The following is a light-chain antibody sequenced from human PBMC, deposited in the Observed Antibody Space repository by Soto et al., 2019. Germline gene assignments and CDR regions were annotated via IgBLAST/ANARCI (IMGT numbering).Light chain of an antibody. Sequence: EIVLTQSPGTLSLSPGERATLSCRASQSVTSSSLAWHQQKPGQAPRRLSYGASGRATGRPDRFSGSGSGTDITLTSSRLEPEDFAVYFCHQYSSSPSTFGQGTMVEVK. J-gene: IGKJ1*01. V-gene: IGKV3-20*01. CDR3: HQYSSSPST. CDR2: GAS. CDR1: QSVTSSS.